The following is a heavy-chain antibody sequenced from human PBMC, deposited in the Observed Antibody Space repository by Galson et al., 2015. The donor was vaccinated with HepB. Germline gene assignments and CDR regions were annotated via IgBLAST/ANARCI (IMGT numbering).Heavy chain of an antibody. CDR2: ISAYNGNT. V-gene: IGHV1-18*01. J-gene: IGHJ4*02. CDR3: ARVPSIAVAIFY. CDR1: DYTFTSYG. Sequence: SVKVSCKASDYTFTSYGISWVRQAPGQGLEWMGWISAYNGNTNYAQKLQGRVTMTTDTSTSTAYTELRSLRSDDTAVYYCARVPSIAVAIFYWGQGTLVTVSS. D-gene: IGHD6-19*01.